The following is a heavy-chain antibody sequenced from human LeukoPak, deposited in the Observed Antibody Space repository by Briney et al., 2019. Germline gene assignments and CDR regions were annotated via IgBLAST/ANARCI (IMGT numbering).Heavy chain of an antibody. J-gene: IGHJ4*02. CDR3: ARVYGSGSGPRQLAH. Sequence: ASVKVSCKASGYTFTSYDINWVRQATGQGREWMGWMNPNSGNTGYAQKFQGRVTMTRNTSISTAYMELSSLRSEDTAVYYCARVYGSGSGPRQLAHWGQGTLVTVSS. CDR1: GYTFTSYD. D-gene: IGHD3-10*01. CDR2: MNPNSGNT. V-gene: IGHV1-8*01.